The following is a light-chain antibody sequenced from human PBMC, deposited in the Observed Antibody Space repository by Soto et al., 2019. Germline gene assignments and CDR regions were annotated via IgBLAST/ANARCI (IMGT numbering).Light chain of an antibody. CDR2: RAS. V-gene: IGKV1-5*03. CDR1: QSVSSW. Sequence: DIQMTQSPPTLSASVGDRVTITCRASQSVSSWLAWYQQKPGKAPKLLIYRASSLESGVPSRFSGSGSGTEFTLTISRLQPDDFATYYCQQYYSYSSFGPGTKVDMK. J-gene: IGKJ3*01. CDR3: QQYYSYSS.